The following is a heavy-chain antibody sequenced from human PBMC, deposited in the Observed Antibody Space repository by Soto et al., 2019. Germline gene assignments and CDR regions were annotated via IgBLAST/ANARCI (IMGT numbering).Heavy chain of an antibody. D-gene: IGHD3-22*01. V-gene: IGHV3-33*01. CDR1: GFNFSSYG. CDR2: IWYDGSNK. CDR3: ARGYYDSSGSRFDP. Sequence: QVQLVESGGGVVQPGRSLRLSCAASGFNFSSYGMHWVRQAPGKGLEWVAVIWYDGSNKYYADSVKGRFTISRDNSKNTLYLQMNRLRAEDTDVNYCARGYYDSSGSRFDPWGQGTLVTVSS. J-gene: IGHJ5*02.